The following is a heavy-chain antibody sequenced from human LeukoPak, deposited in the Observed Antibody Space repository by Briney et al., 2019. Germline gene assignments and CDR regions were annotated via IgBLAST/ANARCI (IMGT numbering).Heavy chain of an antibody. CDR3: AKDISYRGYSYGYDY. D-gene: IGHD5-18*01. V-gene: IGHV3-9*01. J-gene: IGHJ4*02. CDR1: GFTFDDYA. Sequence: QAGGSLRLSCAASGFTFDDYAMHWVRQAPGKGLEWVSGISWNSGSIGYADSVEGRFTISRDNAKNSLYLQMNSLRAEDTALYYCAKDISYRGYSYGYDYWGQGTLVTVSS. CDR2: ISWNSGSI.